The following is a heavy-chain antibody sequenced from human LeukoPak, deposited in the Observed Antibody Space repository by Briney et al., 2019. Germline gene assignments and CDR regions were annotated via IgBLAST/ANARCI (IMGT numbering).Heavy chain of an antibody. Sequence: ASVKVSCKVSGYTLTELSMHWVRQAPGKGLEWMGGFDPEDSETIYAQKFQGRVTMTEDTSTDTAYMELSSLRSEDTAVYYCAPYTVTNTDNWFDPWGQGTLVTVSS. CDR2: FDPEDSET. D-gene: IGHD4-11*01. CDR1: GYTLTELS. V-gene: IGHV1-24*01. J-gene: IGHJ5*02. CDR3: APYTVTNTDNWFDP.